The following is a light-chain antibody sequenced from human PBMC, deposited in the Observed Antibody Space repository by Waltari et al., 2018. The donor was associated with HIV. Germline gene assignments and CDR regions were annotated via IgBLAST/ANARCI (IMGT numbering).Light chain of an antibody. V-gene: IGLV3-19*01. J-gene: IGLJ1*01. CDR3: DSRDTNDKHHV. CDR2: GKD. Sequence: SSDLTHAPAVSVALGQTVRINCQGHSIQRYSANWYQQKPGQAPVVVLYGKDNRPSGIPDRFSGSSSGNTGSLTITGAQAEDEAVYYCDSRDTNDKHHVFGTGTKVTV. CDR1: SIQRYS.